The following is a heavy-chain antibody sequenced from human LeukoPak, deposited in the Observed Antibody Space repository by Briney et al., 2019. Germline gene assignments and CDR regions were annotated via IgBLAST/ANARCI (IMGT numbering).Heavy chain of an antibody. CDR3: TNYPQFDY. J-gene: IGHJ4*02. D-gene: IGHD5-24*01. CDR1: GFTFSTYW. CDR2: INGDGSDT. V-gene: IGHV3-74*01. Sequence: PGGSLRLSCAASGFTFSTYWMHWVRQAPGKGLVWVSRINGDGSDTIYADSVRGRFTISRDNAKNTLYLQMNSLRVEDTAVYYCTNYPQFDYWGQGTLVTVSS.